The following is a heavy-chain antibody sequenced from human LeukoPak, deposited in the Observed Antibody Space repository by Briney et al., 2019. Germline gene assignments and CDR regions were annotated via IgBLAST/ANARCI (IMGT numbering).Heavy chain of an antibody. CDR2: ISWNSGSI. V-gene: IGHV3-9*01. D-gene: IGHD6-19*01. CDR3: VRAVAGPFDY. J-gene: IGHJ4*02. Sequence: GGSLRLSCAASGLPFSTFWMNWVRQAPGKGLEWVSGISWNSGSIGYADSVKGRFTISRDNAKNSLYLQMNSLRAEDTALYYCVRAVAGPFDYWGQGTLVTVSS. CDR1: GLPFSTFW.